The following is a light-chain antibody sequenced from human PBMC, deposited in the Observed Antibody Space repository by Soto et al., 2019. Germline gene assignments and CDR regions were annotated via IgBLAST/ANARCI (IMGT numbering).Light chain of an antibody. CDR2: DAS. CDR1: QSIRSL. J-gene: IGKJ5*01. V-gene: IGKV1-5*01. Sequence: TKSHSTLSATVGDRVAITFRASQSIRSLLAWYQQKPGKAPKVLIYDASSLGSGVPSRFSGSGSGTDFTLTISRLEPEDFAVYYCQQYGSSPSITFGQGTRLEIK. CDR3: QQYGSSPSIT.